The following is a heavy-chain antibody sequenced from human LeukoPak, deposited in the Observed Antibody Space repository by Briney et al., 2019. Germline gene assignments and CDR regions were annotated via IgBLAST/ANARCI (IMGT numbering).Heavy chain of an antibody. CDR3: TRVGYIDEGIDY. J-gene: IGHJ4*02. D-gene: IGHD5-24*01. CDR1: GFPFSSYW. V-gene: IGHV3-7*04. CDR2: IKQDGSKK. Sequence: GGSLRLSCVASGFPFSSYWMTWVRQAPGKGLEWVANIKQDGSKKSYVDSVKGRFTISRDNAKNSLYLQMNSLRDEDTAIYYCTRVGYIDEGIDYWGQGTLVTVSS.